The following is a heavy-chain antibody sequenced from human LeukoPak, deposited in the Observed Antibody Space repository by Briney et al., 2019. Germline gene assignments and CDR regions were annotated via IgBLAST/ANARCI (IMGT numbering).Heavy chain of an antibody. CDR3: TRVGYIDEGIDY. J-gene: IGHJ4*02. D-gene: IGHD5-24*01. CDR1: GFPFSSYW. V-gene: IGHV3-7*04. CDR2: IKQDGSKK. Sequence: GGSLRLSCVASGFPFSSYWMTWVRQAPGKGLEWVANIKQDGSKKSYVDSVKGRFTISRDNAKNSLYLQMNSLRDEDTAIYYCTRVGYIDEGIDYWGQGTLVTVSS.